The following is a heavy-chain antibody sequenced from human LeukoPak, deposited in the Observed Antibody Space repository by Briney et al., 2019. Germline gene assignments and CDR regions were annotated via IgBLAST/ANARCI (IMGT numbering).Heavy chain of an antibody. CDR3: ARYRSYGYTTLLYFDY. D-gene: IGHD5-18*01. CDR1: GYSISSGYY. V-gene: IGHV4-38-2*02. J-gene: IGHJ4*02. Sequence: KPSETLSLTCTVSGYSISSGYYWGWIRQPPGKGLEWIGSIYHSGRTFYNPSLKSRVTISVDTSKNQFSLKLSSVTAADTAVYYCARYRSYGYTTLLYFDYWGQGTLVTVSS. CDR2: IYHSGRT.